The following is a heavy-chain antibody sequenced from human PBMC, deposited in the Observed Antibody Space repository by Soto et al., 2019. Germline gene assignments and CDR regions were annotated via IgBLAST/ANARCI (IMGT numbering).Heavy chain of an antibody. CDR2: IGSGSP. CDR1: GFTFSGYA. V-gene: IGHV3-23*01. J-gene: IGHJ5*02. Sequence: EVQLLESGGGLVQPGGSLGISCAASGFTFSGYAMSWVLQAPGKGLEWVSAIGSGSPFYADSVKGRFTISRDNANSMLYLQMNSLRADDTAVYFCAQDLGSSWYHYNSFAPGGQGTLVTVSS. D-gene: IGHD6-13*01. CDR3: AQDLGSSWYHYNSFAP.